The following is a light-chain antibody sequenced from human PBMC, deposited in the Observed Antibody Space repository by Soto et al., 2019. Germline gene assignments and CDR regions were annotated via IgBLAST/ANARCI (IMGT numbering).Light chain of an antibody. CDR3: QQSNDYPFT. Sequence: AIQLTQSPSYLSASIGDSVTITCRASQGISNSLARYRQTPGRPPKLLIYDASTLESRVPSRFSGSRSGTEFTLTVSSLQPEDFATYYCQQSNDYPFTFGPGTKVDIK. J-gene: IGKJ3*01. V-gene: IGKV1D-13*01. CDR2: DAS. CDR1: QGISNS.